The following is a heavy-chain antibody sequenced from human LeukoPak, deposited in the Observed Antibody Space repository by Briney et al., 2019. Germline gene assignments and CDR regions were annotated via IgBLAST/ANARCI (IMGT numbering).Heavy chain of an antibody. CDR2: IKQDGSEK. V-gene: IGHV3-7*01. D-gene: IGHD3-16*01. CDR3: ARESRGDHSYDY. J-gene: IGHJ4*02. CDR1: GFTLSTYW. Sequence: GGSLRLSCAASGFTLSTYWMSWVRQAPGKGLEWVANIKQDGSEKYYVDSVKGRFTISKDNAKNSLYLQMNSLRAEDTAVYYCARESRGDHSYDYWGQGTLVTVSS.